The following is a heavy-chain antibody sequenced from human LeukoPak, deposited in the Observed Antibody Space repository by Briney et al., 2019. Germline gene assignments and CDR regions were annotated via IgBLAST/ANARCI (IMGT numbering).Heavy chain of an antibody. CDR1: GFTFSSYA. D-gene: IGHD3/OR15-3a*01. CDR3: ANPSIGCCGGRFPGWAGHL. J-gene: IGHJ4*02. CDR2: IFPSGGST. V-gene: IGHV3-23*01. Sequence: GGSVRLSCAASGFTFSSYAMYWVRQAPGKGLEWVSGIFPSGGSTHYADSVKGRVTISRDNSKNTVYLQMNSLIAEDTAVYYCANPSIGCCGGRFPGWAGHLGGEGTVVPVFS.